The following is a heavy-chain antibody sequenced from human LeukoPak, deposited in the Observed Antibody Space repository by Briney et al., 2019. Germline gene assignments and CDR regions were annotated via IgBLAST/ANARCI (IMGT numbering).Heavy chain of an antibody. V-gene: IGHV1-18*01. Sequence: ASVKVSCKVSGYTLTELSMHLVRQAPGQGLEGMGGISAYSVKTNYAQKRQGRVNMTTDPSTRTAYMELRSLRSDDTAVYSCARYGSGSYSSRDYWGQGTLVTVSS. J-gene: IGHJ4*02. CDR3: ARYGSGSYSSRDY. CDR2: ISAYSVKT. CDR1: GYTLTELS. D-gene: IGHD3-10*01.